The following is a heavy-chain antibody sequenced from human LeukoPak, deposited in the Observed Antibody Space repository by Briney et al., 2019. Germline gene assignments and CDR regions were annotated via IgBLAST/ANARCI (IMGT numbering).Heavy chain of an antibody. V-gene: IGHV4-38-2*01. CDR2: KSGIA. D-gene: IGHD2-15*01. CDR3: ARASVEHSIVAGDYFDY. J-gene: IGHJ4*02. Sequence: SETLPLTCAVSGYSINNAHYWAWIRQPPGKGLEWIGNKSGIASYNPSLKSRVTISLDTSKNHFSLNLRSVTAADTAVYFCARASVEHSIVAGDYFDYWGQGTLVTVSS. CDR1: GYSINNAHY.